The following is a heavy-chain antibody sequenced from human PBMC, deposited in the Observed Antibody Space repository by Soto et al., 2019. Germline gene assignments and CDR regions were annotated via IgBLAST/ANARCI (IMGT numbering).Heavy chain of an antibody. V-gene: IGHV4-34*01. CDR1: GGSFSGYY. Sequence: SETLSLTCAVYGGSFSGYYWSWIRQPPGKGLEWIREINHIGSTNYNLSLKSRVTISLDTSKNQFSLKLSSVTAADTAVYYCARDYSSSWSYYYYMDVWGKGTTVTVSS. J-gene: IGHJ6*03. D-gene: IGHD6-13*01. CDR3: ARDYSSSWSYYYYMDV. CDR2: INHIGST.